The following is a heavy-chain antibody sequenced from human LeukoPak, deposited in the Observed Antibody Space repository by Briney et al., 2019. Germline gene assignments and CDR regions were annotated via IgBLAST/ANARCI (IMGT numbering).Heavy chain of an antibody. CDR3: AKETLAAAGKYYYYYYYMDV. V-gene: IGHV3-30*02. Sequence: LAGGSLRLSCAASRFTFSSYGMHWVRQAPGKGLEWVAFIRYDGSNKYYADSVKGRFTISRDNSKNTLYLQMNSLRAEDTAVYYCAKETLAAAGKYYYYYYYMDVWGKGTTVTISS. CDR2: IRYDGSNK. CDR1: RFTFSSYG. D-gene: IGHD6-13*01. J-gene: IGHJ6*03.